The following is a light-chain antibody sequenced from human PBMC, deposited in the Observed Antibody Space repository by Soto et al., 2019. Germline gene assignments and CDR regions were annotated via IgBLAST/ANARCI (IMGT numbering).Light chain of an antibody. J-gene: IGLJ2*01. CDR1: SGHSSYA. V-gene: IGLV4-69*01. CDR2: LDSDGSH. CDR3: QTWGTGIHVV. Sequence: QPVLTQSPSASASLGASVKLTCTLSSGHSSYAIAWHQQQPEKGPRYLMKLDSDGSHTKGDAIPDRFSGSSSGAERYLTISSLLSEDEADYYCQTWGTGIHVVFGGGTKVTVL.